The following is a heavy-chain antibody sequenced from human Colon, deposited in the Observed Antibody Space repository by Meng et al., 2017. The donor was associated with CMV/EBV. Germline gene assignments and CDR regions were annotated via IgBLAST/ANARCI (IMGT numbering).Heavy chain of an antibody. Sequence: GGSLRLSCAVNGFTVSDNHVNWVRQAPGKGLEWVSTLYGDGITAYADSVKGRFTVSRGTSKNTVYLQVNSLRADDTAVYYCYGAGGGSYWGQGTVVTVSS. D-gene: IGHD4/OR15-4a*01. CDR1: GFTVSDNH. CDR2: LYGDGIT. J-gene: IGHJ4*02. CDR3: YGAGGGSY. V-gene: IGHV3-53*01.